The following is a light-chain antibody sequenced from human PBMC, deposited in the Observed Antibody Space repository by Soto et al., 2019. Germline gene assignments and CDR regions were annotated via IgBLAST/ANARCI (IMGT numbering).Light chain of an antibody. CDR3: ASYAGGNHV. J-gene: IGLJ1*01. CDR1: GSDVGGYNF. CDR2: EVT. Sequence: SVLTQPPSASGSPGQSVTISCTGTGSDVGGYNFVSWYQHHPGKAPKLMIYEVTRRPSGVPDRFSGSKSGNTASLTVSGLLAEDEADYYCASYAGGNHVFGTGTQLTVL. V-gene: IGLV2-8*01.